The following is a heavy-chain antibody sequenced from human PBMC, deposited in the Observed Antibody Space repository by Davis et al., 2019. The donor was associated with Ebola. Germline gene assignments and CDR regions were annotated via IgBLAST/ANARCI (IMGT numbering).Heavy chain of an antibody. CDR1: GGSISSYY. CDR3: ARGPGYYYDSSGYYYVRHLDY. V-gene: IGHV4-59*12. CDR2: IYYSGST. J-gene: IGHJ4*02. D-gene: IGHD3-22*01. Sequence: SETLSLTCTVSGGSISSYYWSWIRQPPGKGLEWIGYIYYSGSTNYNPSLKSRVTISVDTSKNQFSLKLSSVTAADTAVYYCARGPGYYYDSSGYYYVRHLDYWGQGTLVTVSS.